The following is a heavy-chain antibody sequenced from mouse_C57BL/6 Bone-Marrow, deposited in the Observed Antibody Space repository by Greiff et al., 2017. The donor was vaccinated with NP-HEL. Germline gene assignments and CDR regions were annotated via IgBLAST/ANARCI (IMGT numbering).Heavy chain of an antibody. Sequence: EVHLVESGGGLVQPKGSLKLSCAASGFSCNTYAMNWVRQAPGKGLEWVARIRSKSNNYATYYADSVKDRFTISRDDSESMLYLQMNNLKTEDTAMYYCVRHGAYYSNYGAMDYWGQGTSVTVSS. D-gene: IGHD2-5*01. CDR3: VRHGAYYSNYGAMDY. J-gene: IGHJ4*01. CDR2: IRSKSNNYAT. V-gene: IGHV10-1*01. CDR1: GFSCNTYA.